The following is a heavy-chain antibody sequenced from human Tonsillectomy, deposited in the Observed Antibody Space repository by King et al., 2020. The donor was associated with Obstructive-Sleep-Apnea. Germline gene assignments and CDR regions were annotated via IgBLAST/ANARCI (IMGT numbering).Heavy chain of an antibody. D-gene: IGHD3-3*01. V-gene: IGHV3-64D*09. J-gene: IGHJ4*02. Sequence: VQLVESGGGLVQPGGSLRLSCSASGFIFDSYAMHWVRQAPGKGLEYVSGISATGGSTYYADSVKGKFTISRDNSKNTLDLQMSGLRAEDTAVYYCVKGDVYNEFWSCSFDHWGQGTLVTVSS. CDR2: ISATGGST. CDR3: VKGDVYNEFWSCSFDH. CDR1: GFIFDSYA.